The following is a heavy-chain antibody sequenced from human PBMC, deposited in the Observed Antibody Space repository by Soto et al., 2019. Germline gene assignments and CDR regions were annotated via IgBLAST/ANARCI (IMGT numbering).Heavy chain of an antibody. V-gene: IGHV1-2*02. CDR3: ARPGIAVAGKGYYFDY. CDR2: INPNSGGT. J-gene: IGHJ4*02. CDR1: GYTFTGYY. Sequence: ASVKVSCKASGYTFTGYYMHWVRQAPGQGLEWMGWINPNSGGTNYAQKFQGRVTMTRDTSISTAYMELSRLRSDDTAVYYCARPGIAVAGKGYYFDYWGQGTLVTVSS. D-gene: IGHD6-19*01.